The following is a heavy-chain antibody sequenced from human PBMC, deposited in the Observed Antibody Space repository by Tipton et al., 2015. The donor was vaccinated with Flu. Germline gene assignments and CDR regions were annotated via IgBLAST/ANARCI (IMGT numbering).Heavy chain of an antibody. CDR1: GDTFTNFY. Sequence: QMQLVQSGAEVEKPGASVKISCKASGDTFTNFYINWVRQAPGLGLEWMGIINPSAGSTTYPQKFQGRVTMTRDTSTTTVYMELSSLTSEDTAVYYCAASKNYYSPHFDFWGQGTLVTVSS. D-gene: IGHD3-10*01. V-gene: IGHV1-46*03. CDR3: AASKNYYSPHFDF. J-gene: IGHJ4*02. CDR2: INPSAGST.